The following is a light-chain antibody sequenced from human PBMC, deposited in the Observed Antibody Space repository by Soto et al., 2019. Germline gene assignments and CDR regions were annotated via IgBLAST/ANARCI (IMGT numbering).Light chain of an antibody. V-gene: IGKV3-20*01. CDR2: GAS. CDR1: QSVSTNY. CDR3: QQYGSSPPT. Sequence: EIVLTQSPGTLSLSPGERATLSCRASQSVSTNYLAWYQQRPGQAPRLLIYGASSRATGTPDRFSGSGSGTDFPLAISRLEREDFAVYYCQQYGSSPPTFGPGTKVDI. J-gene: IGKJ3*01.